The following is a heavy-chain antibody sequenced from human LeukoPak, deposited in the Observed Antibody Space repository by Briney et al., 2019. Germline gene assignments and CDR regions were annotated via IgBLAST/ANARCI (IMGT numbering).Heavy chain of an antibody. J-gene: IGHJ4*02. D-gene: IGHD2-15*01. Sequence: GGSLILSCAASGFTFSTYAMNWVRQAPGKGLEWVSSISGNSDYIYYAESLKGRFTISRDNAKNLLYLRLNSLRDEDTAVYYCAREKRTMAVVNDYWGQGTLVIVSS. CDR2: ISGNSDYI. CDR3: AREKRTMAVVNDY. CDR1: GFTFSTYA. V-gene: IGHV3-21*06.